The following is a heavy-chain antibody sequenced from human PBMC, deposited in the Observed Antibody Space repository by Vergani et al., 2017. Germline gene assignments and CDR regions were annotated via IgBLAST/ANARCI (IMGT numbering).Heavy chain of an antibody. CDR3: ARDRVDIVATTTYYYYYYGMDV. CDR1: GFTLSNYG. V-gene: IGHV3-30*02. CDR2: IRNGGRDT. J-gene: IGHJ6*02. Sequence: AQLVESGGGVVQPGGSLRLSCEASGFTLSNYGMHWVRQAPGKGLQWVTFIRNGGRDTYYADSVKGRFTISRDDSKNMLYLQMNSLRAEDTAVYYCARDRVDIVATTTYYYYYYGMDVWGQGTTVTVSS. D-gene: IGHD5-12*01.